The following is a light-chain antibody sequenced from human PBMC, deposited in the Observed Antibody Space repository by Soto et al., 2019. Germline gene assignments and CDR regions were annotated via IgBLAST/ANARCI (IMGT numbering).Light chain of an antibody. J-gene: IGKJ5*01. Sequence: EIVMTQSPATLSVTPGERATLSCRASQSVSNNLAWFQQKPGQAPRLLIYAAATRATGISARFSGSGSGTEFTLDISSLQSGDIAIYYCQQYHSWPPNVTFGQGTRLEIK. CDR2: AAA. CDR1: QSVSNN. V-gene: IGKV3-15*01. CDR3: QQYHSWPPNVT.